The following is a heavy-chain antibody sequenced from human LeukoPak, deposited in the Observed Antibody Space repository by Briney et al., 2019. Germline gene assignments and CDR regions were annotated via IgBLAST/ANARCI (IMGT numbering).Heavy chain of an antibody. CDR1: GGSISSYY. D-gene: IGHD3-22*01. CDR2: IYTSGST. V-gene: IGHV4-4*07. CDR3: ARDLRYYYDSSGYYPFGY. Sequence: SETLSLTCTVSGGSISSYYWSWIRQPAGKGLEWIGRIYTSGSTNYNPSLKSRVTMSVDTSKNQFSLKLSSVTAADTAVYYCARDLRYYYDSSGYYPFGYWGQGTLVTVSS. J-gene: IGHJ4*02.